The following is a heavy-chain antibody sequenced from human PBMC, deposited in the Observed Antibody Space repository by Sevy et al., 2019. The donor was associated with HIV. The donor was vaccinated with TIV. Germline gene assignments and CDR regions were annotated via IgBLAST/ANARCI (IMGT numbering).Heavy chain of an antibody. D-gene: IGHD6-13*01. CDR3: ATELMGGDSSSWRDAFDI. CDR2: FDPEDGET. V-gene: IGHV1-24*01. Sequence: ASVKVSCKVSGYTLTELSMHWVRQAPGKGLEWMGGFDPEDGETIYEQKFQGRVTMTEDTSTDTAYMELSSLRSEDTAVYYCATELMGGDSSSWRDAFDIWGQGTMVTVSS. J-gene: IGHJ3*02. CDR1: GYTLTELS.